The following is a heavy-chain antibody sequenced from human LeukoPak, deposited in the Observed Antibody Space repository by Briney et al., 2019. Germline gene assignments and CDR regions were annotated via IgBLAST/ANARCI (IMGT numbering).Heavy chain of an antibody. V-gene: IGHV3-23*01. Sequence: GGSLRLSCATSGFTFVSYAMTWVRQAPGKGLEWVSAINGGGDTTYYADSVKGRFTVSRDRSTNTRFLQMSSLRAEDSGMYYCAKALDTYGYMRFDYWGQGTLVTVSS. CDR1: GFTFVSYA. CDR2: INGGGDTT. D-gene: IGHD5-24*01. J-gene: IGHJ4*02. CDR3: AKALDTYGYMRFDY.